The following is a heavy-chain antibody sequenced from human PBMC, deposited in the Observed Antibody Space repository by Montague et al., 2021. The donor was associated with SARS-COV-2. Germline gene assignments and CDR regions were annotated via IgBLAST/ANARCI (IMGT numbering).Heavy chain of an antibody. D-gene: IGHD3-22*01. Sequence: SLRLSCAASGFTFDDYAMHWVRQAPGKGLEWVSGISWKSGSIAYVDSVKGRFTISRDNAKNSLYLQMNSLRAEDTALYYCAKVMREDYYDSRGSPDAFDIWGQGTMVTVSS. J-gene: IGHJ3*02. CDR2: ISWKSGSI. CDR3: AKVMREDYYDSRGSPDAFDI. CDR1: GFTFDDYA. V-gene: IGHV3-9*01.